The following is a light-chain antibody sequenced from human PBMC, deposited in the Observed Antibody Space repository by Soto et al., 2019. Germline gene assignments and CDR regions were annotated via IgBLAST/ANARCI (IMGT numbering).Light chain of an antibody. J-gene: IGKJ2*01. CDR2: LGS. Sequence: DIVMTQSPLSLPVTPGEPASISCRSSQSLRHSNGYNYLDWYLQKPGQSPQLLIYLGSNRASGVPDRFSGSGAGTDFTLKISRVEAEDVGVYYCMQALQLRAFGQGTKLEIK. CDR3: MQALQLRA. CDR1: QSLRHSNGYNY. V-gene: IGKV2-28*01.